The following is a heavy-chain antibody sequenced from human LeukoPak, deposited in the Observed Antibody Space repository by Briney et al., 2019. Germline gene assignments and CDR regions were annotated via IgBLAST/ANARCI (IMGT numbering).Heavy chain of an antibody. Sequence: GGSLRLSCVVSGFTFSSYSMNWVRQAPGKGLEWVSYISGSSSIIYYADSVKGRFTISRDNSKNTLYLQINSLRAEDTAVYFCAKDRLGGPYFFHYWGQGTLVTVPS. D-gene: IGHD3-16*01. CDR1: GFTFSSYS. J-gene: IGHJ4*02. CDR3: AKDRLGGPYFFHY. V-gene: IGHV3-48*01. CDR2: ISGSSSII.